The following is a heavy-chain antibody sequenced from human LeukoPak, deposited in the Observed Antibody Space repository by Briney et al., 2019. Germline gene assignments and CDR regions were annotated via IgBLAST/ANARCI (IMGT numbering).Heavy chain of an antibody. V-gene: IGHV3-21*06. D-gene: IGHD6-6*01. Sequence: GGSLRLSCAASGFTFSIYSVNWVRQAPGKGLEWVSSISRSSSFISYADSVQGRFTISRDNDKNSLYLQMNSLRAEDTAVYYCAKNRESRSSHFYCWGQGTLVTVSS. CDR3: AKNRESRSSHFYC. J-gene: IGHJ4*02. CDR1: GFTFSIYS. CDR2: ISRSSSFI.